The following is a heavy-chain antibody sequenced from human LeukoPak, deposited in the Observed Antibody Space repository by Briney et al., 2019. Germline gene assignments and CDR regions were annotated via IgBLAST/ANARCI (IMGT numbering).Heavy chain of an antibody. D-gene: IGHD6-6*01. Sequence: SETLSLTCTVSGGSISTYYWSWIRQPAGKGLEWIGRIHTSGSTDYNPSLESRVTMSVDTSRNQFSLKLSSVTAADTAVYYRAREGSMTARPFVSIDYWGQGTLVTVSS. CDR3: AREGSMTARPFVSIDY. V-gene: IGHV4-4*07. CDR1: GGSISTYY. J-gene: IGHJ4*02. CDR2: IHTSGST.